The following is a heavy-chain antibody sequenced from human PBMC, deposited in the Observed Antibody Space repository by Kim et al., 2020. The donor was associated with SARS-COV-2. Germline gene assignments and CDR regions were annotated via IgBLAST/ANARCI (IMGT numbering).Heavy chain of an antibody. D-gene: IGHD7-27*01. V-gene: IGHV4-31*02. Sequence: TYYTPSLKSRVTISVDTSKNQFSLKPSSVTAADTAVYYCARGNWGYAFDIWGQGTMVTVSS. J-gene: IGHJ3*02. CDR2: T. CDR3: ARGNWGYAFDI.